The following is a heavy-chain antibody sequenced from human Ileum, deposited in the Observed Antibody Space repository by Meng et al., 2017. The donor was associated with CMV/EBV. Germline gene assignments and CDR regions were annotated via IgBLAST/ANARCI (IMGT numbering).Heavy chain of an antibody. CDR2: INPNSGGT. J-gene: IGHJ6*02. Sequence: ASVKVSCKASGYTFIDYYMHWVRQAPGQGLEWMGWINPNSGGTNFAQKFQGRVTMTRDTSISTAYMELSRLRSDDTAVYYCARVTPPAHYYYYGMDVWGQGTTVTVSS. CDR1: GYTFIDYY. CDR3: ARVTPPAHYYYYGMDV. V-gene: IGHV1-2*02. D-gene: IGHD1-14*01.